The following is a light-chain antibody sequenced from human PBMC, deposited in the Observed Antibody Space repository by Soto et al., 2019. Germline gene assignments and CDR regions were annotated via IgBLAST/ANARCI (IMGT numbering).Light chain of an antibody. Sequence: DIVMTQSPLSLTVTPGEPASMSCRSSQSLLHSNGIDYLDWFLQKPGQSPQLLIYMGSNRASGVPDRFSGSGSGTDFTLKITRVEAEDVGIYYCMQALQTPLTFGGGTKVEI. CDR2: MGS. CDR3: MQALQTPLT. V-gene: IGKV2-28*01. J-gene: IGKJ4*01. CDR1: QSLLHSNGIDY.